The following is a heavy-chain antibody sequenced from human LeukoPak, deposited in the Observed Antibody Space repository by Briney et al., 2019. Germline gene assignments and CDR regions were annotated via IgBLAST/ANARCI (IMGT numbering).Heavy chain of an antibody. Sequence: GGSLRLSCSASQFKFDTYGMHWVRQTPGKGLEYVSGINSDGLSTYYANSVKGRFTIPRDNAKNTLYLQMGSLKTEDMAVYYCARSTDGSAHFDYWGQGTLVTVFS. CDR2: INSDGLST. D-gene: IGHD1-1*01. J-gene: IGHJ4*02. CDR1: QFKFDTYG. CDR3: ARSTDGSAHFDY. V-gene: IGHV3-64*01.